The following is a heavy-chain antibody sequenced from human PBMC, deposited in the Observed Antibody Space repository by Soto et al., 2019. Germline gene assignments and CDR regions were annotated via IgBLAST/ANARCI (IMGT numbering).Heavy chain of an antibody. CDR2: IYYSGST. CDR3: ARHDWNGVDY. V-gene: IGHV4-39*01. Sequence: QLQLQESGLGLVKPSETLSLTCTVSGGSISSSSYYWGWIRQPPGKGLEWIGSIYYSGSTYYNPSLKSRVTRSVDTSKNQFSLKLSSVTAADTAVYYCARHDWNGVDYWGQGTLVTVSS. J-gene: IGHJ4*02. D-gene: IGHD1-1*01. CDR1: GGSISSSSYY.